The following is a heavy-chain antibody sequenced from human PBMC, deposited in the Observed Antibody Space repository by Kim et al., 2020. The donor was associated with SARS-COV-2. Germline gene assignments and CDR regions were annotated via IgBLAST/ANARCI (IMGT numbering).Heavy chain of an antibody. V-gene: IGHV3-53*01. J-gene: IGHJ4*02. CDR1: GFTVSSNY. D-gene: IGHD3-22*01. CDR2: IYSGGST. Sequence: GGSLRLSCAASGFTVSSNYMSWVRQAPGKGLEWVSAIYSGGSTYYADSVKARFTISRDNSKNTLYLQMNSLGAEDTAVYYCARESYDSSGYYFDYWGQGTLVTVSS. CDR3: ARESYDSSGYYFDY.